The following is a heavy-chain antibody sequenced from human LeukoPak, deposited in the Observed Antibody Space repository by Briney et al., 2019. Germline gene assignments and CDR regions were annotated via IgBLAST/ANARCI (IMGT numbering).Heavy chain of an antibody. CDR3: AKDHQADSSGWHVFGY. V-gene: IGHV3-30*02. CDR2: IRYDGSNK. Sequence: GGSLRLSCAASGFTFSSYGMHWVRQAPGKGLEWVAFIRYDGSNKYYADSVKGRFTISRDNSKNTLYLQMNSLRAEDTAVYYCAKDHQADSSGWHVFGYWGQGTLVTVSS. D-gene: IGHD6-19*01. CDR1: GFTFSSYG. J-gene: IGHJ4*02.